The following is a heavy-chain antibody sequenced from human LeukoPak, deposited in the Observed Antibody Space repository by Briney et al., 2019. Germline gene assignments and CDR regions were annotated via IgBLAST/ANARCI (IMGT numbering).Heavy chain of an antibody. CDR1: GGSISTYY. CDR2: IYYSGSS. CDR3: ARGSITVVPAFDI. J-gene: IGHJ3*02. Sequence: PSETLSLTRTLSGGSISTYYWSWIRQPPGKGLEWIGYIYYSGSSSYNPSLKSRGTISVDTSKNQFSLKLSSVTAADTAVYYCARGSITVVPAFDIWGQGTMVTVSS. D-gene: IGHD3-3*01. V-gene: IGHV4-59*12.